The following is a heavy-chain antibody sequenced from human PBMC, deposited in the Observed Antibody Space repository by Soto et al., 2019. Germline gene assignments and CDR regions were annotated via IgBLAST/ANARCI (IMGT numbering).Heavy chain of an antibody. V-gene: IGHV1-46*03. D-gene: IGHD3-10*01. CDR1: GYTLINYY. J-gene: IGHJ4*02. Sequence: QVQLVQSGAEVKKPGASVKVSCKASGYTLINYYMQWVRQAPGQGLEWLGVINRSGGSTDYAQKVQGSVTMTKDTAPSTVCMELTSLPSQDMAVYYCARWGGAIPFYYWGQGTLVTVSS. CDR2: INRSGGST. CDR3: ARWGGAIPFYY.